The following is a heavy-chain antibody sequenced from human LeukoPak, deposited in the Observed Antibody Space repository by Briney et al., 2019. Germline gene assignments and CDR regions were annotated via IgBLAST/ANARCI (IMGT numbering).Heavy chain of an antibody. CDR2: ISWNSGSI. CDR1: GFTFDDYA. V-gene: IGHV3-9*01. J-gene: IGHJ4*02. CDR3: AKARYYDLLGYFDY. Sequence: GGSLRLSCAASGFTFDDYAMHWVRQAPGKGLEWVSGISWNSGSIGYADSVKGRFTISRDNAKNSLYLQMNSLRAEDTALYYCAKARYYDLLGYFDYWGQGTLVTVSS. D-gene: IGHD3-22*01.